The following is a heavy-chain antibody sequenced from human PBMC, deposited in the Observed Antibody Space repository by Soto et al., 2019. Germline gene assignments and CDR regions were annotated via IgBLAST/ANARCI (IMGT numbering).Heavy chain of an antibody. CDR2: ISWDGGST. V-gene: IGHV3-43D*04. Sequence: PGGSLRLSCAASGFTFSSYAMSWVRQAPGKGLEWVSLISWDGGSTYYADSVKGRFTISRDNSKNSLYLQMNSLRAEDTALYYCAKDIIGCSGGSCYSADYYYYGMDVWGQGTTVTVSS. D-gene: IGHD2-15*01. J-gene: IGHJ6*02. CDR3: AKDIIGCSGGSCYSADYYYYGMDV. CDR1: GFTFSSYA.